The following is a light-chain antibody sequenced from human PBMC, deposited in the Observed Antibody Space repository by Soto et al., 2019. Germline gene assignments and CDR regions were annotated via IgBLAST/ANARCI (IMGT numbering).Light chain of an antibody. CDR3: QKYDSSPRT. J-gene: IGKJ3*01. V-gene: IGKV1-27*01. CDR2: GAS. CDR1: QGIANY. Sequence: DIPMTQSPSSLSASEGDTVTITCRASQGIANYLAWYQQKPGKVPKLLIYGASTLQSGVPFRFSGSGSGRYFTLTISSLQPEDVATYYCQKYDSSPRTFGPGTKVDLK.